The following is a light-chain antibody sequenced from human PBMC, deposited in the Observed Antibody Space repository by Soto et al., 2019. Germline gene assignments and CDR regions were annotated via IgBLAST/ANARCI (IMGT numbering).Light chain of an antibody. CDR1: QDISNY. CDR3: QQYDNPPL. J-gene: IGKJ2*01. CDR2: DAS. Sequence: DIQMTQSPSSLSASVGDRVTITCQASQDISNYLNWYQQKPGKAPKLLIYDASNLETGVPSRFSGSGSGTDFTFTSSSLQPDDIATYYCQQYDNPPLFGQGTKLEIK. V-gene: IGKV1-33*01.